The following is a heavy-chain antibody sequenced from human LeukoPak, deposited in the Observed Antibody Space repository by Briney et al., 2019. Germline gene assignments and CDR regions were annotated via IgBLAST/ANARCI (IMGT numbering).Heavy chain of an antibody. Sequence: PGGSLRLSCAASGFTFSSYTMNWVRQAPGMGLEWVSSISSTSTYIYYADSLKGRFTISRDNAKNSLYLQMNSLRAEDTAVYYCARGGVATIYNWFDPWGQGTLVTVSS. CDR1: GFTFSSYT. D-gene: IGHD5-12*01. V-gene: IGHV3-21*01. CDR3: ARGGVATIYNWFDP. J-gene: IGHJ5*02. CDR2: ISSTSTYI.